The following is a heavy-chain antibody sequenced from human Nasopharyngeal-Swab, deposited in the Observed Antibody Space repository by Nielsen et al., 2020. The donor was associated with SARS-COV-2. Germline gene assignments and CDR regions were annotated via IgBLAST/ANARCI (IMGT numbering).Heavy chain of an antibody. Sequence: GESLKISCAASGFTFSSYGMHWVRQAPGKGLEWVAVIWYDGSNKYYADSVKGRFTISRDNSKNTLYLQMNSLRAEDTAVYYCATDYALGGATTVDYWGQGTLVTVSS. D-gene: IGHD1-26*01. CDR1: GFTFSSYG. V-gene: IGHV3-33*01. CDR2: IWYDGSNK. CDR3: ATDYALGGATTVDY. J-gene: IGHJ4*02.